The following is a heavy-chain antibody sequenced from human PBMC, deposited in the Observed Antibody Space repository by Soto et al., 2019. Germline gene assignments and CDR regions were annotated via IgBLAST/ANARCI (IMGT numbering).Heavy chain of an antibody. Sequence: QVQLVESGGGVVQPGRSLRLSCAASGFTFSSYGMHWVRQAPGKGLEWVAVISYDGSNKYYADSVKGRFTISRDNSKNTLYLQMNSLRAEDTAVYYCAKIPLVAATRCWFDPWGQGTLVTVSS. J-gene: IGHJ5*02. CDR2: ISYDGSNK. CDR3: AKIPLVAATRCWFDP. CDR1: GFTFSSYG. V-gene: IGHV3-30*18. D-gene: IGHD2-15*01.